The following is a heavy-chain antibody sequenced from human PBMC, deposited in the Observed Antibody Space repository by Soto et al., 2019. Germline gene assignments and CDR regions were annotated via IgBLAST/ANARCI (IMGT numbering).Heavy chain of an antibody. CDR2: ISGSGGST. V-gene: IGHV3-23*01. Sequence: GSLRLSCAASGFTFSSYAMSWVRQAPGKGLEWVSAISGSGGSTYYADSVKGRFTISRDNSKNTLYLQMNSLRAEDTAVYYCPNDSLVTKAIDYWGQGTLVTVSS. CDR1: GFTFSSYA. CDR3: PNDSLVTKAIDY. J-gene: IGHJ4*02. D-gene: IGHD2-21*02.